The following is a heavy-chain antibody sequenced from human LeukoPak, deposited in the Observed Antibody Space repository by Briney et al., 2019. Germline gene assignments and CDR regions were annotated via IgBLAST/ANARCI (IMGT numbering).Heavy chain of an antibody. CDR2: TYHSGST. CDR3: ARHDYGDLFHWYFDL. V-gene: IGHV4-38-2*01. D-gene: IGHD4-17*01. J-gene: IGHJ2*01. Sequence: SETLSLTCAVSGYSISSGYYWGWIRQPPGKGLEWIGSTYHSGSTYYNPSLKSRVTISVDTSKNQFSLKLSSVTAADTAVYYCARHDYGDLFHWYFDLWGRGTLVTVSS. CDR1: GYSISSGYY.